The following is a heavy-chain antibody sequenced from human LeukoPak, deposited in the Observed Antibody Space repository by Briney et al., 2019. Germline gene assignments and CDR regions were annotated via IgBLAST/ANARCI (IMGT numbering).Heavy chain of an antibody. V-gene: IGHV1-18*01. CDR1: GYTFTSYG. J-gene: IGHJ5*02. CDR2: ISAYNGNT. D-gene: IGHD2-15*01. CDR3: ARVRDIVVVVAASPGTWFDP. Sequence: GASVKVSCKDSGYTFTSYGISWVRQAPGQGLEWMGWISAYNGNTNYAQKLQGRVTMTTDTSTSTAYMELRSLRSDDTAVYYCARVRDIVVVVAASPGTWFDPWGQGTLVTVSS.